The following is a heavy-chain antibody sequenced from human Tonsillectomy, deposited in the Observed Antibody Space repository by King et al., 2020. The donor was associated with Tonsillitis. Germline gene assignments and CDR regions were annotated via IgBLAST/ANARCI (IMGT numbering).Heavy chain of an antibody. Sequence: VQLVESGGVVVQPGGSLRLSCAASGFTFDDYAMHWVRQAPGKGLEWVSLINWDGSITYYADSVKGRFTISRDNSKNSLYLQMTSLRAEDTALYYCAKDDLRGEHSGMDVWGQGTTVTVSS. CDR1: GFTFDDYA. V-gene: IGHV3-43D*03. J-gene: IGHJ6*02. D-gene: IGHD3-10*01. CDR2: INWDGSIT. CDR3: AKDDLRGEHSGMDV.